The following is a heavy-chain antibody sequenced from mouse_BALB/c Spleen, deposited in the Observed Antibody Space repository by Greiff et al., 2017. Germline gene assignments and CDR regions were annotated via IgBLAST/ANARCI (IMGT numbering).Heavy chain of an antibody. J-gene: IGHJ3*01. Sequence: EVKLMESGPGLVKPSQSLSLTCTVTGYSITSDYAWNWIRQFPGNKLEWMGYISYSGSTSYNPSLTSRISITRDTSKNQFFLQLNSVTTEDTATYYCARCLTGVCAYWGQGTLVTVSA. CDR3: ARCLTGVCAY. CDR2: ISYSGST. V-gene: IGHV3-2*02. D-gene: IGHD4-1*01. CDR1: GYSITSDYA.